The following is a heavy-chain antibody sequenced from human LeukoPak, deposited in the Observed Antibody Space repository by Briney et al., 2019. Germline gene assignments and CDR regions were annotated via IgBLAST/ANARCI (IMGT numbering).Heavy chain of an antibody. D-gene: IGHD6-6*01. CDR2: IYPGDSDT. J-gene: IGHJ4*02. V-gene: IGHV5-51*01. CDR3: ARHTRYSSSSRVFDY. Sequence: RTGESLKISCKGSGYSFTNYWIGWVRPMPGKGLEWMGIIYPGDSDTKYSPSFQGQVAISADKSISTAYLQWSSLKASDTAMYYCARHTRYSSSSRVFDYWGQGTLVTVPS. CDR1: GYSFTNYW.